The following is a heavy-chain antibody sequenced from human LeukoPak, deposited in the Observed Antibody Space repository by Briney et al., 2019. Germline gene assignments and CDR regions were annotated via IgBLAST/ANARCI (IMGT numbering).Heavy chain of an antibody. CDR1: GFTFSCYA. J-gene: IGHJ3*02. CDR3: AKSWRYYDSSNYYAFDI. Sequence: GGSLRLSCAASGFTFSCYAMSWVRQAPGKGLEWVSSSGDNTRYADSVKGRFTISRDNSRNTLDLQMNGLRAEDTAVYYCAKSWRYYDSSNYYAFDIWGQGTMVTVSS. V-gene: IGHV3-23*01. CDR2: SGDNT. D-gene: IGHD3-22*01.